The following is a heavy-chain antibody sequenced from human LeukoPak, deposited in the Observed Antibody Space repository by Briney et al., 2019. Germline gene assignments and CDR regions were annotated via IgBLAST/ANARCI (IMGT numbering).Heavy chain of an antibody. J-gene: IGHJ4*02. Sequence: PGGSLRLSCAASGFTFSDYYMSWIRQAPGQGLEWVSYISSSGSTIYYADSVKGRFTISRDNAKNSLYLQMNSLRAEDTAVYYCASSSHYDSSGYYYGYWGQGTLVTVSS. D-gene: IGHD3-22*01. CDR1: GFTFSDYY. CDR3: ASSSHYDSSGYYYGY. CDR2: ISSSGSTI. V-gene: IGHV3-11*01.